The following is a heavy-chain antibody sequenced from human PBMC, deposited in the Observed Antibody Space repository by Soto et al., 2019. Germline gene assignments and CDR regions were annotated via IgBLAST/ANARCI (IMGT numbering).Heavy chain of an antibody. V-gene: IGHV4-30-4*01. CDR1: GGSISSGDYY. D-gene: IGHD5-12*01. CDR3: ARRRWLQSHDY. J-gene: IGHJ4*02. Sequence: PWETLSLTCTVSGGSISSGDYYWSWIRQPPGKGLEWIGYIYYSGSTYYNPSLKSRVTISVGTSKNQFSLKLSSVTAADTAVYYCARRRWLQSHDYWGQGTLVTVSS. CDR2: IYYSGST.